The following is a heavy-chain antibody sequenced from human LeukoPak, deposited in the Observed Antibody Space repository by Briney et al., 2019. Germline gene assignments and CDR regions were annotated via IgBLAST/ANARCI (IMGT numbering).Heavy chain of an antibody. CDR2: IYYSGST. J-gene: IGHJ4*02. Sequence: MSSETLSLTCTVSGGSISSYYWSWIRQPPGKGLEWIGYIYYSGSTSYNPSLRSRVTMSLDTSKNQFSLKLSSVTAADTALYYCARNIRGRAVVPGYWGQGTLVTVSS. V-gene: IGHV4-59*01. D-gene: IGHD6-19*01. CDR3: ARNIRGRAVVPGY. CDR1: GGSISSYY.